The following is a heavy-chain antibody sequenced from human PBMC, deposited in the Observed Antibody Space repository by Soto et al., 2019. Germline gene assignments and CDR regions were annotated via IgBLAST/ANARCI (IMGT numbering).Heavy chain of an antibody. Sequence: QVQLQESGPGLVKPSQPLSLTCTVSGGSISSGGYYWSWIRQHPGKGLEWIGYIYYSGSTYYNPSLKSRVTISVDTSKNKFSLKLSSVTAADTAVYYCARDLRFRGFYGMDVWGQGTTVTVSS. CDR2: IYYSGST. J-gene: IGHJ6*02. CDR1: GGSISSGGYY. V-gene: IGHV4-31*03. D-gene: IGHD3-10*01. CDR3: ARDLRFRGFYGMDV.